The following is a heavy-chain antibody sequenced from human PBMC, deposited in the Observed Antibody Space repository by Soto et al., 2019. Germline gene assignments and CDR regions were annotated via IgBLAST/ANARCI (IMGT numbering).Heavy chain of an antibody. CDR3: ARGGAMIASGGDFAPGYFEY. Sequence: ASVKVSCKASGVTFSSYAISLVRQAPGQGLELMGVIIPIFDTPTYAQKSQGRVTIIADESTSTAYMELSSMRSEDTAVYFCARGGAMIASGGDFAPGYFEYWGQGSVVTAYS. D-gene: IGHD3-16*01. CDR1: GVTFSSYA. J-gene: IGHJ4*02. CDR2: IIPIFDTP. V-gene: IGHV1-69*13.